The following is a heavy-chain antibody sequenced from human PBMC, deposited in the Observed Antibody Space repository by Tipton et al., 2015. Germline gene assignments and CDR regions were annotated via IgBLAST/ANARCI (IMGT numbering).Heavy chain of an antibody. D-gene: IGHD3-22*01. Sequence: LSLTCAISGDSVSSNTATWNWIRQSPSRGLEWLGRTYYRSKWYNDYAESVKGRITISPDTSKNQFSLQLNSVTAADTAVYYCAREVWYNDSTGYDYWGQGTLVTVSS. CDR3: AREVWYNDSTGYDY. V-gene: IGHV6-1*01. CDR1: GDSVSSNTAT. J-gene: IGHJ4*02. CDR2: TYYRSKWYN.